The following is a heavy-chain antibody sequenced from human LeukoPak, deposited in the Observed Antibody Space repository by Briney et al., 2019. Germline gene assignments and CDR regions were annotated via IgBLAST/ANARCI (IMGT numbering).Heavy chain of an antibody. D-gene: IGHD4-23*01. CDR3: AGGGQTPVVTFGAFDI. J-gene: IGHJ3*02. CDR2: IYYSGST. Sequence: ASETLSLTCTVSGGSISSGDYYWSWIRQPPGKGLEWIGYIYYSGSTYYNPSLKSRVTISVGTSKNQISLKLSSVTAADTAVYYCAGGGQTPVVTFGAFDIWGQGTMVTVSS. V-gene: IGHV4-30-4*01. CDR1: GGSISSGDYY.